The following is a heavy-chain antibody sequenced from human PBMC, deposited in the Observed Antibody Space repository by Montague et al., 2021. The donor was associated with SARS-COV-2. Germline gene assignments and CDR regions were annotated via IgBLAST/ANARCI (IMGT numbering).Heavy chain of an antibody. J-gene: IGHJ4*02. Sequence: SETLSLTCTVSGYSINSNYYWGWIRQPPGKRLEWIGCSYHSGTTHYHPSLKSRVTISLDTSNNHFSLKVTSVTAADTAVYYCARAPYYGPGKPYQFDYWGRGTLVTVSS. CDR3: ARAPYYGPGKPYQFDY. D-gene: IGHD3-10*01. CDR2: SYHSGTT. CDR1: GYSINSNYY. V-gene: IGHV4-38-2*02.